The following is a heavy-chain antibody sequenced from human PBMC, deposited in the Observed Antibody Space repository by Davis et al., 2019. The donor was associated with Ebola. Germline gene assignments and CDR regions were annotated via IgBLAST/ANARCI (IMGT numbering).Heavy chain of an antibody. J-gene: IGHJ5*02. D-gene: IGHD6-13*01. Sequence: MPSETLSLTCTVSGGSISSSSYYWGWIRQPPGKGLEWFGSIYYSGSTYYNPSLKSRVTISVDTSKNQFSLKLGSVTAADTAVYYCARVDGSSWSWVHGNWFDPWGQGTLVTVSS. CDR2: IYYSGST. V-gene: IGHV4-39*07. CDR3: ARVDGSSWSWVHGNWFDP. CDR1: GGSISSSSYY.